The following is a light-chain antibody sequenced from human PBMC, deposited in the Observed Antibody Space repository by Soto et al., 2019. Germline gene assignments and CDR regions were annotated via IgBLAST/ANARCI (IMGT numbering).Light chain of an antibody. CDR2: GAF. V-gene: IGKV3-15*01. J-gene: IGKJ4*01. Sequence: EIVMTQSPATLSVSPGERATLSCRASQSVSYNLAWYQQKPGQGPRLLIYGAFTRATGIPARFSGSGSGTEFTLTIISLQSEDFGVYYCQQYKKWPPLTFGGGTKGEIK. CDR1: QSVSYN. CDR3: QQYKKWPPLT.